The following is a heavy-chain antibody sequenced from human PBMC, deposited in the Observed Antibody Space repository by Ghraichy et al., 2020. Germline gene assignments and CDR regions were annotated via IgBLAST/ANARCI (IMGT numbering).Heavy chain of an antibody. CDR2: VFSGGAT. V-gene: IGHV3-53*01. CDR3: ARDRTGPIRNFDL. J-gene: IGHJ2*01. CDR1: GLTVRNNY. D-gene: IGHD1-1*01. Sequence: GESLNISCAAPGLTVRNNYMTWVRQTPGKGLEWVSVVFSGGATYYADSVKGRFTISRDNTKNMVYLQMNSLRVEDTAVYFCARDRTGPIRNFDLWGRGTLVTVSS.